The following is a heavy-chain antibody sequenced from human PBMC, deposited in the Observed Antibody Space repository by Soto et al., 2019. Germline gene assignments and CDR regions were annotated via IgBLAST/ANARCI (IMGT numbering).Heavy chain of an antibody. J-gene: IGHJ4*02. V-gene: IGHV4-59*08. CDR1: GGSISSYY. D-gene: IGHD4-17*01. Sequence: QVQLQESGPGLVKPSETLSLTCTVSGGSISSYYWSWIRQPPGKGLEWIGYIYYSGSTIYNPSLKSRVTISVDTSKNQFSLKLSSVTAADTAVYYCARRYGVYFDYWGQGTLVTVSS. CDR3: ARRYGVYFDY. CDR2: IYYSGST.